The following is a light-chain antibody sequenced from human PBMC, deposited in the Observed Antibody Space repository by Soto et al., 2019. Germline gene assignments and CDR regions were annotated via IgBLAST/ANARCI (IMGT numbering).Light chain of an antibody. J-gene: IGKJ2*01. CDR1: QSIGNW. CDR2: KAS. Sequence: DIQMTQSPSTLSASVGDRVTITCRASQSIGNWLAWYQQKPGKAPKVLIYKASVLQSGVPSRFGGSGSGTEFTLTISSMQPDEFATYYCQQYDSYPFTFRQGTKLE. V-gene: IGKV1-5*03. CDR3: QQYDSYPFT.